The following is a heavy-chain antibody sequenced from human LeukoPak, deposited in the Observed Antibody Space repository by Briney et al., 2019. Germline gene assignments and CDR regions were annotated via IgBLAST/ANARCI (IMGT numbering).Heavy chain of an antibody. V-gene: IGHV3-30*14. CDR1: GFTFSSYA. D-gene: IGHD3-22*01. CDR2: ISYDGSNK. Sequence: GGSLRLSCAASGFTFSSYAMHWVRQAPGKGLEWVAVISYDGSNKYYADSVKGRFTISRDNSKNTLYLQMSSLRAEDTAVYYCVKDRGYYDSSGYCELDYWGQGTLVTVSS. CDR3: VKDRGYYDSSGYCELDY. J-gene: IGHJ4*02.